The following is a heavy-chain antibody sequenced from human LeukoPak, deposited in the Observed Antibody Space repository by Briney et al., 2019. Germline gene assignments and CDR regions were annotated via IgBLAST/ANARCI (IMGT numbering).Heavy chain of an antibody. CDR2: INHSGST. J-gene: IGHJ4*02. V-gene: IGHV4-34*01. Sequence: KTSETLSLTCAVYGGSFSGYYWSWIRQPPGKGLEWIGEINHSGSTNYNPSLKSRVTISVDTSKNQFSLKLSSVTAADTAVCYCARGASRQKYYYDSSGYYYFDYWGQGTLVTVSS. D-gene: IGHD3-22*01. CDR1: GGSFSGYY. CDR3: ARGASRQKYYYDSSGYYYFDY.